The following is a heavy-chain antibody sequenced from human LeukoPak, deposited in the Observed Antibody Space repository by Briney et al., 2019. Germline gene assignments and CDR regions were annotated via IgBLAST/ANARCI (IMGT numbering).Heavy chain of an antibody. D-gene: IGHD3-3*01. V-gene: IGHV1-2*02. CDR3: ARGAYDFWSGYQGYYFDY. J-gene: IGHJ4*02. Sequence: ASVKVSCKASGGTFSSYAISWVRQAPGQGLEWMGWINPNSGGTNYAQKFQGRVTMTRDTSISTAYMELSRLRSDDTAVYYCARGAYDFWSGYQGYYFDYWGQGTLVTVSS. CDR1: GGTFSSYA. CDR2: INPNSGGT.